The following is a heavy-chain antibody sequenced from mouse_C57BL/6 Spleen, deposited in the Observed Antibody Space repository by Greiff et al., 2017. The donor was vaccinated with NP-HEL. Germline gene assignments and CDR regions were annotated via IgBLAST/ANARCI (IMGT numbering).Heavy chain of an antibody. CDR3: ARSQLREVLFDY. V-gene: IGHV1-22*01. J-gene: IGHJ2*01. Sequence: EVQLQQSGPELVKPGASVKMSCKASGYTFTDYNMHWVKQSHGKSLEWIGYINPNNGGTSYNQKFKGKATLTVNKSSSTAYMELRSLTSEDSAVYYCARSQLREVLFDYWGQGTTLTVSS. CDR1: GYTFTDYN. D-gene: IGHD3-2*02. CDR2: INPNNGGT.